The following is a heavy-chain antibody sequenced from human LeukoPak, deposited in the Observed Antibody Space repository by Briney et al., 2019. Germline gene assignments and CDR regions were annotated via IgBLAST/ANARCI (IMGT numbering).Heavy chain of an antibody. Sequence: GGSLRLSCAASGFTFSSYGMHWVRQAPGKGLEWVAFIRYDGSNKYYADSVKGRFTISRDNSKNTLYLQMNSLRAEDTAVYYCAKESSGYSSSWYYFDYWGQGTLVTVSS. CDR3: AKESSGYSSSWYYFDY. CDR2: IRYDGSNK. CDR1: GFTFSSYG. D-gene: IGHD6-13*01. J-gene: IGHJ4*02. V-gene: IGHV3-30*02.